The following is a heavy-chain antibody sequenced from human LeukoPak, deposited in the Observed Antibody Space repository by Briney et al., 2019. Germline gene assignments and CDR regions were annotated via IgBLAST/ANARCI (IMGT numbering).Heavy chain of an antibody. J-gene: IGHJ4*02. V-gene: IGHV3-23*01. Sequence: GGSLRLSCAASGFTFSSYAMSWVRQAPGKGLEWVSAISGSGGSTYYADSVKGRFTISRDNSKNTLYLQMNSLRAEDTAVYYCAKDQDRYGSGSWPFDCWGQGTLVTVSS. CDR2: ISGSGGST. D-gene: IGHD3-10*01. CDR3: AKDQDRYGSGSWPFDC. CDR1: GFTFSSYA.